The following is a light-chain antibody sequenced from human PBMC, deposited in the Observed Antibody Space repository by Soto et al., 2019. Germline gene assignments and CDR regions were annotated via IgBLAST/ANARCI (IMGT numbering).Light chain of an antibody. CDR2: GTS. Sequence: EIVMTQSPDTLSVSPGERATLSCRASQNVGRNVAWYQQRSGQAPRLLIHGTSTRAADIPARVSGSVSGTEFTLTINSLQPEDFVIYYCQQYNNWPPMSTFGQGTKLEMK. CDR3: QQYNNWPPMST. CDR1: QNVGRN. V-gene: IGKV3-15*01. J-gene: IGKJ2*01.